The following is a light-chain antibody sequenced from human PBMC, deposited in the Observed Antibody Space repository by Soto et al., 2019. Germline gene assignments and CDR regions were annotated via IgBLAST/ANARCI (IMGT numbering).Light chain of an antibody. V-gene: IGKV3-20*01. CDR1: QSITTNY. CDR3: QQYCSAPNT. Sequence: EIVLTQSPGTLSLFPGERANLSCGASQSITTNYLSWYQQKPGQAPRLLSYAASSRATGIPYRFSGSGSGTDFNLTISRLEPEDIAVYYCQQYCSAPNTFGQVTKLEIK. CDR2: AAS. J-gene: IGKJ2*01.